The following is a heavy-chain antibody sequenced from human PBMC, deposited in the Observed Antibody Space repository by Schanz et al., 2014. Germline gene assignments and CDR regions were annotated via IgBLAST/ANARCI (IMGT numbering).Heavy chain of an antibody. CDR3: ARVDSSGYFLDN. D-gene: IGHD3-22*01. Sequence: EVHLVESGGGLVQPGGSLRLSCAASGFTFSSYWMHWVRQVPGKGLVWVSRIKSDGSSTSYADSVKGRFTMSRDNSKNTVHLQMSSLRVEDTAVYYCARVDSSGYFLDNWGQGTRVTVSS. CDR2: IKSDGSST. J-gene: IGHJ4*02. CDR1: GFTFSSYW. V-gene: IGHV3-74*02.